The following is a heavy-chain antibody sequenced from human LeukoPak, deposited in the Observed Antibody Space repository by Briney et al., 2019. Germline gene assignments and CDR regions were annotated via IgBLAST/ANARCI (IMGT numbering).Heavy chain of an antibody. J-gene: IGHJ4*02. CDR3: ARALTLVGATRRGFDY. V-gene: IGHV1-18*01. CDR1: GYTFTSYG. CDR2: ISAYNGNT. Sequence: ASVKVSCKASGYTFTSYGISWVRQAPGQGLEWMGWISAYNGNTNYAQKLQGRVTMTTDTSTSTAYMELRSLRSDDTAVYYCARALTLVGATRRGFDYWGQGTLVTVSS. D-gene: IGHD1-26*01.